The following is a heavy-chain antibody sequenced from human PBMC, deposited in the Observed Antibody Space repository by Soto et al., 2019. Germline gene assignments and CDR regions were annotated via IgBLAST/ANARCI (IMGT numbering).Heavy chain of an antibody. D-gene: IGHD3-10*01. J-gene: IGHJ6*02. V-gene: IGHV1-18*01. CDR2: ISAYNGTT. Sequence: VSEKAFCKASGYTFTSYGISWVRQATGQGLEWMGWISAYNGTTNCAKKLQGRVTMTTDTSTSTAYMELRSLRSDDTAVYYCAVVDVRRVPYYGMDVWGQGTTGTVAS. CDR1: GYTFTSYG. CDR3: AVVDVRRVPYYGMDV.